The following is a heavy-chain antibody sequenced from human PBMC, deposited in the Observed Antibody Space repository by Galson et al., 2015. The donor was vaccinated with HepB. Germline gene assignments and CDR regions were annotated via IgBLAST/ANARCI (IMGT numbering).Heavy chain of an antibody. CDR3: ARDKSSSWYGEGLNWFDP. Sequence: SVKVSCKASGYTFTGYYMHWVRQAPGQGLEWMGWINPNSGGTNYAQKLQGRVTMTTDTSTSTAYMELRSLRSDDTAVYYCARDKSSSWYGEGLNWFDPWGQGTLVTVSS. CDR2: INPNSGGT. V-gene: IGHV1-2*02. J-gene: IGHJ5*02. D-gene: IGHD6-13*01. CDR1: GYTFTGYY.